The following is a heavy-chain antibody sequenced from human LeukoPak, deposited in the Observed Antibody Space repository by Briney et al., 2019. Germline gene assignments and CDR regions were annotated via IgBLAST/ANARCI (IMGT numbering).Heavy chain of an antibody. CDR2: MNPNSGNT. CDR1: GYAFTSYD. CDR3: ARAQYSSGWYYYYYGMDV. D-gene: IGHD6-19*01. V-gene: IGHV1-8*01. Sequence: GASVKVSCKASGYAFTSYDINWVRQATGQGLEWMGWMNPNSGNTGYAQKFQGRVTMTRNTSISTAYMELSSLRSEVTAVYYCARAQYSSGWYYYYYGMDVWGQGTTVTVSS. J-gene: IGHJ6*02.